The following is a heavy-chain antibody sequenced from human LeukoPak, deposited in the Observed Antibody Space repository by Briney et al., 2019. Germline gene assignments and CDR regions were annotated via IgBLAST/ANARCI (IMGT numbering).Heavy chain of an antibody. J-gene: IGHJ1*01. D-gene: IGHD2-2*02. Sequence: NTLQTLSLTCTVSGGSIGSGGYYWSWIRQPPGKGLEWIGYIYHSGSTYYNPSLKSRVTISVDRSKNQFSLKLSSVTAADTAVYYCARDQVVPAAISAEYFQHWGQGTLVTVSS. CDR2: IYHSGST. V-gene: IGHV4-30-2*01. CDR1: GGSIGSGGYY. CDR3: ARDQVVPAAISAEYFQH.